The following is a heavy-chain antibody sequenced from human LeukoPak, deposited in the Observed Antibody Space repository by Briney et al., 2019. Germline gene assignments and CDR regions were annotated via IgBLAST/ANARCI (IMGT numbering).Heavy chain of an antibody. Sequence: GMSLRLSCAASGFIFSTSAMHWVRQSPGKGLEWVAVISYDGNKKYYAESVKGRFTISRDNSKNTLYLQVNSLRAEDTAVYYCAKDWAGNGGFDYWGQGTLVTVSS. CDR3: AKDWAGNGGFDY. CDR1: GFIFSTSA. J-gene: IGHJ4*02. D-gene: IGHD4-23*01. V-gene: IGHV3-30*18. CDR2: ISYDGNKK.